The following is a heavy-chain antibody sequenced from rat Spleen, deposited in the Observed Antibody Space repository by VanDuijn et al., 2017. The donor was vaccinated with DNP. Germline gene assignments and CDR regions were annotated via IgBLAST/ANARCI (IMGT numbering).Heavy chain of an antibody. V-gene: IGHV2-16*01. Sequence: QVQLKESGPGLVQPSQTLSLTCTVSGFSLTSFGVSWVRQPPGKGLEWIGAIWYDGTTDYNSALKSRLIISRDTSKSQVFLKMNSLQTEDTAMYFCARDQDYYYDGGYYPAMDAWGQGTSVTVSS. J-gene: IGHJ4*01. D-gene: IGHD1-12*02. CDR2: IWYDGTT. CDR3: ARDQDYYYDGGYYPAMDA. CDR1: GFSLTSFG.